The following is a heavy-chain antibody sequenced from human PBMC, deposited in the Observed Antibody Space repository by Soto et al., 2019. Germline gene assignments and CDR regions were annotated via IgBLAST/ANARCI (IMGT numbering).Heavy chain of an antibody. CDR3: ARMAVAVTFDI. D-gene: IGHD6-19*01. V-gene: IGHV1-18*01. J-gene: IGHJ3*02. CDR2: ISAYNGNT. CDR1: GYTFTSLG. Sequence: ASVKVSCKASGYTFTSLGISWGRQAPGQGLEWMGWISAYNGNTNYAQKLQGRVTMTTDTSTSTAYMELRSLRSDDTAVYYCARMAVAVTFDIWGQGTMVTVSS.